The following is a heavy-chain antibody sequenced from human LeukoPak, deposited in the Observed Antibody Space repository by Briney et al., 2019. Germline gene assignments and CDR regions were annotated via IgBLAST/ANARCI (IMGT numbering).Heavy chain of an antibody. CDR1: GGSISSYY. CDR2: IYYSGST. Sequence: SETLSLTCTVSGGSISSYYWSWIRQPPGKGLEWIGYIYYSGSTNYNPSLKSRVTISVDTSKNQFSLKLSSVTAADTAVYYCARDTMVRGVIISGFDPWGQGTLVTVSS. CDR3: ARDTMVRGVIISGFDP. J-gene: IGHJ5*02. V-gene: IGHV4-59*01. D-gene: IGHD3-10*01.